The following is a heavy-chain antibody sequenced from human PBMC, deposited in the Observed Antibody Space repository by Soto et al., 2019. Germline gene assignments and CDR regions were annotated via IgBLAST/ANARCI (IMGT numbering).Heavy chain of an antibody. CDR3: ARRLTGRTTGDWFDP. CDR1: GFIFSDYY. Sequence: GGSLRLACAASGFIFSDYYMTWIRQAPGKGLEWISDISSGGGTSYFADSVRGRFTISRDNANNSLYLQMNNLRAEGTAIYYCARRLTGRTTGDWFDPWGQGTLVTVSS. D-gene: IGHD1-20*01. CDR2: ISSGGGTS. V-gene: IGHV3-11*01. J-gene: IGHJ5*02.